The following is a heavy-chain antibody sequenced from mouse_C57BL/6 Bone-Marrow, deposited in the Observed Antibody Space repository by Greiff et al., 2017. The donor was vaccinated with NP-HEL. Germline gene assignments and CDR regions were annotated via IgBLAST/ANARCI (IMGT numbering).Heavy chain of an antibody. CDR2: IDPSDSYT. J-gene: IGHJ3*01. CDR1: GYTFTSYW. D-gene: IGHD1-3*01. CDR3: ARGGLESLAY. V-gene: IGHV1-50*01. Sequence: QVQLQQPGAELVKPGASVKLSCKASGYTFTSYWMQWVKQRPGQGLEWIGEIDPSDSYTNYNQKFKGKATLTVDTSSSTAYMQLSSLTSEDSAVYYCARGGLESLAYWGQGTLVTVSA.